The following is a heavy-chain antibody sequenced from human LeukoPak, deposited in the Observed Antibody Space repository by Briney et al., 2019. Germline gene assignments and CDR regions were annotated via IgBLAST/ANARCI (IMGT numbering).Heavy chain of an antibody. J-gene: IGHJ4*02. CDR3: ARGAGATRIDY. V-gene: IGHV4-61*02. CDR1: GDSIRSGTYY. Sequence: SETLSLTCSVSGDSIRSGTYYWSWIRQPAGKGLEWIGRIYTSGSTSYNPSLKSRVTISVDTSKNQFSLKLTSVTAADTAVYYCARGAGATRIDYWGQGTLVTVSS. D-gene: IGHD5-12*01. CDR2: IYTSGST.